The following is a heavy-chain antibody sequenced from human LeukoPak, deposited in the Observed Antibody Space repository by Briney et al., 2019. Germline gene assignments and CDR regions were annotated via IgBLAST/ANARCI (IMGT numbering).Heavy chain of an antibody. CDR1: GGSFSGYY. Sequence: PSETLSLTCAVYGGSFSGYYWSWIRQPPGKGLEWIGEINHSGSTNYNPSLKSRVTISVDTSKNQFSLKLSSVTAADTAVYYCARFEWLRSGIDYWGQGTLVTVSS. V-gene: IGHV4-34*01. D-gene: IGHD5-12*01. CDR2: INHSGST. CDR3: ARFEWLRSGIDY. J-gene: IGHJ4*02.